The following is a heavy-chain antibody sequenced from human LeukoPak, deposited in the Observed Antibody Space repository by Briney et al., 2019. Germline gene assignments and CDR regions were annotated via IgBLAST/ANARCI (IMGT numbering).Heavy chain of an antibody. J-gene: IGHJ4*02. V-gene: IGHV1-18*01. CDR3: ARDTTDISGSYFGY. CDR1: GYTFTSYG. Sequence: GASVKVSCKASGYTFTSYGISCVRHAPGQGLEWMGWISSYNGNTKYAHKFQGRVTMTTDTSTSTAYMELRSLRSDDTAVYYCARDTTDISGSYFGYWGQGTLVTVSS. D-gene: IGHD3-10*01. CDR2: ISSYNGNT.